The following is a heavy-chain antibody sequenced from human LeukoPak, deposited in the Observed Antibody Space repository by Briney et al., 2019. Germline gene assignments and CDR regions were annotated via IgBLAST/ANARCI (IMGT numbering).Heavy chain of an antibody. V-gene: IGHV3-7*01. CDR2: IKQDGSEK. J-gene: IGHJ4*02. CDR1: GFTFSSYW. D-gene: IGHD3-22*01. CDR3: ARRQGSYFDTSGYYYG. Sequence: GGSLRLSCAASGFTFSSYWMSWVRQAPGKGLEWVAHIKQDGSEKYYVDSVKGRFTISRDNAKNSLYLQMNSLRAEDTAVYYCARRQGSYFDTSGYYYGWGQGTLVTVSS.